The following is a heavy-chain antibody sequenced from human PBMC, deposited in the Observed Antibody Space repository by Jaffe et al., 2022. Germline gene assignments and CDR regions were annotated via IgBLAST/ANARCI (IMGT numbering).Heavy chain of an antibody. J-gene: IGHJ3*02. D-gene: IGHD1-1*01. CDR2: IYHSGST. CDR3: ARKERGPDAFDI. V-gene: IGHV4-38-2*01. CDR1: GYSISSGYY. Sequence: QVQLQESGPGLVKPSETLSLTCAVSGYSISSGYYWGWIRQPPGKGLEWIGSIYHSGSTYYNPSLKSRVTISVDTSKNQFSLKLSSVTAADTAVYYCARKERGPDAFDIWGQGTMVTVSS.